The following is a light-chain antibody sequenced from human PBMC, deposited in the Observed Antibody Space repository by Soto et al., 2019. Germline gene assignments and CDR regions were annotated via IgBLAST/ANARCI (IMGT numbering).Light chain of an antibody. CDR1: QNVRSNY. V-gene: IGKV3-20*01. J-gene: IGKJ2*01. CDR3: QQYGGSPRT. Sequence: EIVLTQSPGTLSLSPGERATLSCRASQNVRSNYLAWYQQKPGQAPRLAIFGASSRATGIPDRFSGSGSGTDFTLTISRLEPEDFAVYYCQQYGGSPRTFGQGTKLEIK. CDR2: GAS.